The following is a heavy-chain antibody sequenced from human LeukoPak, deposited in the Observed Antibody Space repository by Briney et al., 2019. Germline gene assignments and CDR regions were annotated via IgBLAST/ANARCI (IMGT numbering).Heavy chain of an antibody. Sequence: SVKVSCKASGGTFINYPISWVRQAPGQGLEWMGGIIPIFGTTHYAQKFQGRVTITADGSTSTAFIELSSLRSEDTAVYYCARPLRTGTRDYGMDVWGQGTTITVSS. D-gene: IGHD1-7*01. CDR1: GGTFINYP. CDR2: IIPIFGTT. CDR3: ARPLRTGTRDYGMDV. V-gene: IGHV1-69*13. J-gene: IGHJ6*02.